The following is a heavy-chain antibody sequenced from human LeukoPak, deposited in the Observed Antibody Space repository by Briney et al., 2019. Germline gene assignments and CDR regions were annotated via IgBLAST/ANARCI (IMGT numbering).Heavy chain of an antibody. CDR2: ISGSGGST. CDR3: AKRRTHIVVVPAAIGAFDI. CDR1: GFTFSSYA. J-gene: IGHJ3*02. Sequence: PGGSLRLSCAASGFTFSSYAMSWVRQAPGKGLEWVSAISGSGGSTYYADSVKGRFTISRDNSKNTLYLQMNSLRAEDTAVYYCAKRRTHIVVVPAAIGAFDIWGQGKMVTVSS. D-gene: IGHD2-2*01. V-gene: IGHV3-23*01.